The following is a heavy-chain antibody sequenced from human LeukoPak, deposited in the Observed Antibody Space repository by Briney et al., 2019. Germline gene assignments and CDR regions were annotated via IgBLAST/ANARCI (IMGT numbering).Heavy chain of an antibody. Sequence: PSETLSLTCTVSGGSIRNYYWGWIRQPPGKGLEWIGYIYYSGSTNYNPSLKSRVTISVDTSKNQFSLKLSSVTAADTAVYYCASNDGYNAFDYWGQGTLVTVSS. V-gene: IGHV4-59*01. CDR3: ASNDGYNAFDY. D-gene: IGHD5-24*01. J-gene: IGHJ4*02. CDR2: IYYSGST. CDR1: GGSIRNYY.